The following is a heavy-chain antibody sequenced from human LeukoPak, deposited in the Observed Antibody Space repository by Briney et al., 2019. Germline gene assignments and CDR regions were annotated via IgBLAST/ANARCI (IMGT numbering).Heavy chain of an antibody. Sequence: SGRSLRLSCAASGFTFSSYGMHWVRQGPGKGLEWVAVISYDGSNKYYADSVKGRFTISRDNSKNTLYLQMNSLRAEDTAVYYCAKDTAHRYYGMDVWGKGTTVTVSS. CDR2: ISYDGSNK. CDR3: AKDTAHRYYGMDV. D-gene: IGHD5-18*01. J-gene: IGHJ6*04. V-gene: IGHV3-30*18. CDR1: GFTFSSYG.